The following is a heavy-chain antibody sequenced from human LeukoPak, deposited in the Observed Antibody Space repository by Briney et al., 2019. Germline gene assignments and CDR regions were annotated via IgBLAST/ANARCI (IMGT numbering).Heavy chain of an antibody. CDR1: GFTFSSYA. Sequence: GRSLRLSCAASGFTFSSYAMHWVRPAPGKGLEWVAVISYDGSNKYYADSVKGRFTISRDNSKNTLYLQMNSLRAEDTAVYYCARETSWASERTNWFDPWGQGTLVTVSS. D-gene: IGHD2-2*01. CDR2: ISYDGSNK. J-gene: IGHJ5*02. CDR3: ARETSWASERTNWFDP. V-gene: IGHV3-30-3*01.